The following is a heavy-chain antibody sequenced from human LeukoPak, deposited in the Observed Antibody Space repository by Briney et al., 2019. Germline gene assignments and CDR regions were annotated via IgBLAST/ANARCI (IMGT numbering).Heavy chain of an antibody. D-gene: IGHD6-6*01. J-gene: IGHJ4*02. Sequence: GGSLRLSCTVSGFTVSSNSMSWIRQAPGKGLEWISYISDTGSSTYYADSVKGRFTVSRDNAMNSLSLHMNSLRADDTAVYYCARDVVPYSSSSEFDYWGQGTLVTVSS. V-gene: IGHV3-11*01. CDR3: ARDVVPYSSSSEFDY. CDR2: ISDTGSST. CDR1: GFTVSSNS.